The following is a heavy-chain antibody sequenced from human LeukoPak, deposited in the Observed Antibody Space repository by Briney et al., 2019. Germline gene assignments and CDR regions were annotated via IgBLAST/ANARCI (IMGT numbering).Heavy chain of an antibody. CDR3: ARLNIVWLVTL. CDR2: ISYSGST. V-gene: IGHV4-39*01. CDR1: GGSISSSNYY. J-gene: IGHJ4*02. D-gene: IGHD6-19*01. Sequence: SETLSLTCTVSGGSISSSNYYWGWIRQPPGKGLEWIGSISYSGSTYYNPSLKSRVTISVDTSKNQFSLKLSSVTAAETAVYYCARLNIVWLVTLWGQGTLVTVSS.